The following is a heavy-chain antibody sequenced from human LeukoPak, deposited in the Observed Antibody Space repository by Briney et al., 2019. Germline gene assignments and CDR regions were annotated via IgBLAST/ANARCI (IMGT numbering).Heavy chain of an antibody. V-gene: IGHV4-34*01. CDR3: ARGGYDYVWGSYRYLSY. CDR1: GGSFSGYY. D-gene: IGHD3-16*02. Sequence: SETLSPTCAVYGGSFSGYYWSWLRQPPGKGLEWIGEINHSGSTNYNPSLKSRVTISVDTSKNQFSLKLSSVTAADTAVYYCARGGYDYVWGSYRYLSYWGQGTLVTVSS. J-gene: IGHJ4*02. CDR2: INHSGST.